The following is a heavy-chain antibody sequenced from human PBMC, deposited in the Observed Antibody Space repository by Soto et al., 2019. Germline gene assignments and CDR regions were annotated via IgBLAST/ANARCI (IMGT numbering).Heavy chain of an antibody. J-gene: IGHJ4*02. CDR2: ISWESGSI. CDR3: AKDLREMATIRPDY. D-gene: IGHD5-12*01. Sequence: GGSLRLSCAASGFNFDDYAMHWVRQIPGKGLEWVSGISWESGSIGYADSVKGRFTISRENSKNMVYLQMNSLRIEDTAVYHCAKDLREMATIRPDYWGQGVLVTVSS. V-gene: IGHV3-9*01. CDR1: GFNFDDYA.